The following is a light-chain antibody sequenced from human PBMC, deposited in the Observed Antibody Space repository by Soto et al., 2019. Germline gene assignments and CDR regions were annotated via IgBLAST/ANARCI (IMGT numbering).Light chain of an antibody. J-gene: IGKJ1*01. CDR1: QNLKSNF. V-gene: IGKV3-20*01. CDR3: QQYASSRT. CDR2: GVS. Sequence: EIVLTQSPGTLSLSPGDRATLSCTASQNLKSNFLAWYQQKFGQAPRLLIYGVSNRPTGIPDRFSGSGSGTDFTLTISRLEPEDFAVYYCQQYASSRTFGQGTKVEIK.